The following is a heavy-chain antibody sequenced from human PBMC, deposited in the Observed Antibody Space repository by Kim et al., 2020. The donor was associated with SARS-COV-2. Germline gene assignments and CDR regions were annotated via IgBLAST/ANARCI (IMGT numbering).Heavy chain of an antibody. CDR3: ARGRGDI. CDR1: GFTFSSSG. J-gene: IGHJ3*02. D-gene: IGHD3-10*01. V-gene: IGHV3-7*01. CDR2: IKQDGREI. Sequence: GGSLRLSCAGSGFTFSSSGMSWVRQAPGKGLEWVANIKQDGREIYYVDSVKGRFTISRDNAKNSLYLQMNSLRAEDTAVYYCARGRGDIWGQRAMVTVSS.